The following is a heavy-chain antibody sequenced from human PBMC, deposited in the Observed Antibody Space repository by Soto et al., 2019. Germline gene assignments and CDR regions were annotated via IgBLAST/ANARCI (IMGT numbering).Heavy chain of an antibody. Sequence: GESLKISCKGSGYSFTSYWIGWVRQMPGKGLEWMGIIYPGDSDTRYSPSFQGQVTISADKSISTAYLQWSSLKASDTAMYYCARLVAEYCSSTSCFEDYYYYYMDVWGKGTTVTVSS. J-gene: IGHJ6*03. CDR2: IYPGDSDT. CDR1: GYSFTSYW. D-gene: IGHD2-2*01. CDR3: ARLVAEYCSSTSCFEDYYYYYMDV. V-gene: IGHV5-51*01.